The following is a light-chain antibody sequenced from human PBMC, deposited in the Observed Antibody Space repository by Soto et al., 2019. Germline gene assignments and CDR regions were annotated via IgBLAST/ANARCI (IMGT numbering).Light chain of an antibody. J-gene: IGKJ4*01. CDR1: QSVSSY. V-gene: IGKV3-11*01. CDR2: DAS. Sequence: EIVLTQSPATLSLSPGERATLSCRASQSVSSYLAWYQQKPGQAPRLLIYDASSRATGIPARFSGSGSETDFTLTISSLEPEDFAVYYCQQRSNWLFGGGTKVEIK. CDR3: QQRSNWL.